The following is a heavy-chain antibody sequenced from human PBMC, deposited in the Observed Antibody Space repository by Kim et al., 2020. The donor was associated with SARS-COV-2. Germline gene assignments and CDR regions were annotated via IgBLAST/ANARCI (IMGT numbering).Heavy chain of an antibody. Sequence: STSYAAPGKGRFTISRDNAKNTLYLQMNSLRAEDTAVYYCAMANGYYFDYWGQGTLVTVSS. J-gene: IGHJ4*02. CDR2: ST. CDR3: AMANGYYFDY. V-gene: IGHV3-74*01.